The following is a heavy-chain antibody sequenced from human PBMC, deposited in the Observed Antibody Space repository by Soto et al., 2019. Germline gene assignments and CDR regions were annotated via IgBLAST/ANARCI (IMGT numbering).Heavy chain of an antibody. J-gene: IGHJ6*02. CDR2: IIPIYGTA. CDR3: AKDRRADWESYYYYAMDV. V-gene: IGHV1-69*13. D-gene: IGHD1-26*01. Sequence: GASVKVSCKASGGTFSSFTISWVRQALGQGLEWMGGIIPIYGTANYAQKFQDRVTIIADASTTTAYMELSSLRSEDTAIYYCAKDRRADWESYYYYAMDVWGQGTTVTVSS. CDR1: GGTFSSFT.